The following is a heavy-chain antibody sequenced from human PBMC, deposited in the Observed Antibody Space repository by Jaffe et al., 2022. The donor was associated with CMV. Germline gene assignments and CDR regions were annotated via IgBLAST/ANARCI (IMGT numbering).Heavy chain of an antibody. CDR3: ASRRQYCSSTSCYGHSLTGTYNWFDP. V-gene: IGHV4-34*01. CDR2: INHSGST. Sequence: QVQLQQWGAGLLKPSETLSLTCAVYGGSFSGYYWSWIRQPPGKGLEWIGEINHSGSTNYNPSLKSRVTISVDTSKNQFSLKLSSVTAADTAVYYCASRRQYCSSTSCYGHSLTGTYNWFDPWGQGTLVTVSS. D-gene: IGHD2-2*01. J-gene: IGHJ5*02. CDR1: GGSFSGYY.